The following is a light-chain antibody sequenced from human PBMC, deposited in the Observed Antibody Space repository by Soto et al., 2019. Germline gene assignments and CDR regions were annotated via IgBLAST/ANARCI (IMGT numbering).Light chain of an antibody. J-gene: IGLJ3*02. Sequence: QSVLTQPAFVSGSPGQSITISCTGTSKDVGGYDFVSWFQQFPGKAPKVVIYDVVHRPSGLSNRFSGSKSGNTASLTISGLQPDDEADYYCGSYTASCSFVFGGGTKLTVL. CDR3: GSYTASCSFV. CDR2: DVV. V-gene: IGLV2-14*01. CDR1: SKDVGGYDF.